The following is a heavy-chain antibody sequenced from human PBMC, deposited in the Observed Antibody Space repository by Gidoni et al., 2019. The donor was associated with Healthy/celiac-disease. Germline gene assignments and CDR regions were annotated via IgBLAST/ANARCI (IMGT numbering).Heavy chain of an antibody. CDR2: IYPGDSDT. V-gene: IGHV5-51*01. Sequence: EVQLVHSGADVKKPGEYLKISCKGSGYSFTSYCIVWVRQMPGKGLEWLVIIYPGDSDTRYSPSFQGQITISADKSISTAYLQWSSLKAADTAMYYCASLTGWLEGEFDYWGQGTLVTVSS. J-gene: IGHJ4*02. CDR1: GYSFTSYC. CDR3: ASLTGWLEGEFDY. D-gene: IGHD3-22*01.